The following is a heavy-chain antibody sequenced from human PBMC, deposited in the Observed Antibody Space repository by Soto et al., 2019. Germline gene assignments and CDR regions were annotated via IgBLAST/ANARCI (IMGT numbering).Heavy chain of an antibody. CDR1: GLSFSNYW. J-gene: IGHJ4*02. CDR3: ARGRGNSSSWYFDY. D-gene: IGHD6-13*01. CDR2: INQDGSEK. Sequence: EVQLVESGGGLVQPGGSLRLSCAASGLSFSNYWMTWVRQAPGKGLEWVANINQDGSEKDYVDSVKARFTISRDSARKSLYLQMNSLRVEVSAVYYCARGRGNSSSWYFDYWGQGTLVTVSS. V-gene: IGHV3-7*05.